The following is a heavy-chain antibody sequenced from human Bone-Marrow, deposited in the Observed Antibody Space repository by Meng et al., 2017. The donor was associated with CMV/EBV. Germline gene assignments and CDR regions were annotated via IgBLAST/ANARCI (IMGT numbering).Heavy chain of an antibody. CDR1: GGSISPYH. Sequence: GSLRLSCTVSGGSISPYHWSWIRQPPGKGLEYIGYIYYTGITDYNPSLKTRLSLSVDTSRNQFSLKLTSVTAADTALYYCARLTPLYCTNDACYHAFDIWGQGTMVTVSS. V-gene: IGHV4-59*01. CDR3: ARLTPLYCTNDACYHAFDI. CDR2: IYYTGIT. D-gene: IGHD2-8*01. J-gene: IGHJ3*02.